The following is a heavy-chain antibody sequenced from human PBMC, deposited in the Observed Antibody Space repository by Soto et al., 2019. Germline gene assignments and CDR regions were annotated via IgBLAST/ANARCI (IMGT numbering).Heavy chain of an antibody. CDR2: XXGXXGST. J-gene: IGHJ4*02. CDR3: ARVAY. Sequence: PGGSLRLSCAASGFTFSSYAMSWVRQAPGXGXXWVSXXXGXXGSTYYAESVKGRFTISRDNSKNTLYLQMNSLRAEDTAVYYCARVAYWGPGTRVTVSS. CDR1: GFTFSSYA. V-gene: IGHV3-23*01.